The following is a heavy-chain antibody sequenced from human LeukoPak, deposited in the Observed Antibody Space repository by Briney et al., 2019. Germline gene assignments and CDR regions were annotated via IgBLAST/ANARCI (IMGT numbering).Heavy chain of an antibody. V-gene: IGHV3-43*01. CDR3: AKDRNWNEGFDY. J-gene: IGHJ4*02. CDR2: ISWDGGST. Sequence: PGGSLRLSCAASGFTFDDYTTHWVRQAPGKGLEWVSLISWDGGSTYYADSVKGRFTISRDNSKNSLYLQMNSLRTEDTALYYCAKDRNWNEGFDYWGQGTLVTVSS. D-gene: IGHD1-1*01. CDR1: GFTFDDYT.